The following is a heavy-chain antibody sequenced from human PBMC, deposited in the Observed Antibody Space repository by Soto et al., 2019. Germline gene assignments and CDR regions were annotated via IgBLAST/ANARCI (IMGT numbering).Heavy chain of an antibody. CDR3: AKNPGYYYDSTGYHFDY. D-gene: IGHD3-22*01. CDR2: ISYGGGTT. V-gene: IGHV3-23*01. Sequence: PGGSLRLSCAAYGFTFSSSAMGWVRQAPGKGLEWVSAISYGGGTTYYADSVKGRFTISRDNSKNTLYLQMNSLRAEDTAVYYCAKNPGYYYDSTGYHFDYWGQGTLVTVSS. CDR1: GFTFSSSA. J-gene: IGHJ4*02.